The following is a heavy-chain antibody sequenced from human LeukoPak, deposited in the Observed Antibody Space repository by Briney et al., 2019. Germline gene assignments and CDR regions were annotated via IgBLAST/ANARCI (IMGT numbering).Heavy chain of an antibody. V-gene: IGHV1-18*01. D-gene: IGHD3-3*01. J-gene: IGHJ3*02. CDR3: ASSSRRFWSGYSTGAGAFDI. Sequence: ASVKVSCKASGYTFTSYGISWVRQAPGQGLEWMGWISAYNGNTNYAQKLQGRVTMTTDTSTSTAYMELRSLRSDDTAVYYCASSSRRFWSGYSTGAGAFDIWGQGTMVTVSS. CDR2: ISAYNGNT. CDR1: GYTFTSYG.